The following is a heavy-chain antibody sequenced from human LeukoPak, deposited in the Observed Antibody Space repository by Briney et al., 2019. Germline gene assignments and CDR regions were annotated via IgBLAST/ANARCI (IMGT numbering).Heavy chain of an antibody. J-gene: IGHJ6*03. V-gene: IGHV1-18*01. Sequence: ASVKVSCKASGYTLISYGLYWVRQAPGQGLEWMGWLSAYNGNTNYAQKFQGRVTMTTDTSTNIASMELRSLRSDDTGVYYCARVRVAAAGPTTDSYYYYMDVWGKGTTVTISS. CDR3: ARVRVAAAGPTTDSYYYYMDV. CDR1: GYTLISYG. CDR2: LSAYNGNT. D-gene: IGHD6-13*01.